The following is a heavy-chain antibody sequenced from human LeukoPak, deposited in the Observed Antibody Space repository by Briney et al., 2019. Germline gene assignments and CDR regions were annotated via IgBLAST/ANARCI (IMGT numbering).Heavy chain of an antibody. CDR3: AKGSAYADF. D-gene: IGHD3-3*01. CDR2: ISYDGSGK. CDR1: GFTFSTYV. V-gene: IGHV3-30*18. Sequence: PGGSLSLSCAAPGFTFSTYVMHWVRQAPGKGLEWVAVISYDGSGKYYADSVKGRFTISRDNPKNTLSLQMNSLRAEDTAVYYCAKGSAYADFWGQGTLVTVSS. J-gene: IGHJ4*02.